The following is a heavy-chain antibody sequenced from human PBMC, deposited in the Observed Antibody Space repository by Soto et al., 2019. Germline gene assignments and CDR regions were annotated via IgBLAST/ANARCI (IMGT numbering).Heavy chain of an antibody. CDR1: GFTFSSYN. D-gene: IGHD3-10*01. V-gene: IGHV3-21*04. J-gene: IGHJ4*02. CDR2: ISRSSSYI. Sequence: GGSLRLSCAASGFTFSSYNMNWVRQTPGKGLEWVSSISRSSSYISYADSVKGRFSISRDNAKNSLYLQMNSLTAEDTAVYFCASDRDYGSGPYHCVYWGQGTLVTVSS. CDR3: ASDRDYGSGPYHCVY.